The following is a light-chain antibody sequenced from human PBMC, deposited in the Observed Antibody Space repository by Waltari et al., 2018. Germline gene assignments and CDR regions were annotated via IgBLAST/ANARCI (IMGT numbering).Light chain of an antibody. CDR3: QQSYSAPPT. J-gene: IGKJ1*01. V-gene: IGKV1-39*01. CDR1: QSISTY. Sequence: DIQMTQSPSSLSVSVGDRVTITCRTSQSISTYLNWYQQRPGKAPKLLIYATSTLGSGVPSRFSGNTYGTEFTLTISNLQPEDFATYYCQQSYSAPPTFGQGTRVEIK. CDR2: ATS.